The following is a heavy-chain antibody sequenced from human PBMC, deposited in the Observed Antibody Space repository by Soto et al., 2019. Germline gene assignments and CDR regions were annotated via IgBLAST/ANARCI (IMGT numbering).Heavy chain of an antibody. J-gene: IGHJ4*02. CDR2: LSGSGGTR. CDR1: GFSFSASA. V-gene: IGHV3-23*01. Sequence: PGGSLRLSCAGSGFSFSASAMHWVRQAPGKGLEWVSSLSGSGGTRYHADSVKGRFTISRDNSKNTLYLQMDSLRDEDTAVYYCAKIQDGAGLDYWGQGTLVTVSS. D-gene: IGHD1-26*01. CDR3: AKIQDGAGLDY.